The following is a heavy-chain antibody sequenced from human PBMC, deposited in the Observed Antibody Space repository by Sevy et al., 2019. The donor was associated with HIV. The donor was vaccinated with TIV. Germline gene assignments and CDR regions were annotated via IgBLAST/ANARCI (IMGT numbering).Heavy chain of an antibody. CDR1: GGTFSSYA. Sequence: ASVKVSCKASGGTFSSYAISWVRQAPGQGLEWMGGIIPIFGTANYAQKFQGRVTITADESTSTAYMELSSLRSEDTAVYYCAGDIITMVQGVIKVVNAFDIWGQGTMVTVSS. J-gene: IGHJ3*02. V-gene: IGHV1-69*13. D-gene: IGHD3-10*01. CDR2: IIPIFGTA. CDR3: AGDIITMVQGVIKVVNAFDI.